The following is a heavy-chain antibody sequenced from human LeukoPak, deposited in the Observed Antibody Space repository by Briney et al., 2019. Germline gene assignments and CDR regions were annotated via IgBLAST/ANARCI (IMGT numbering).Heavy chain of an antibody. J-gene: IGHJ4*02. D-gene: IGHD1-26*01. Sequence: SETLSLTCTVSGGSISSSSYYWGWIRQPPGKGLEWIGSIYYSGSTYYNPSLKSRVTISVDTSKNQFSLKLSSVTAADTAVYYCARDDSWELPFDYWGQGTLVTVSS. V-gene: IGHV4-39*07. CDR1: GGSISSSSYY. CDR2: IYYSGST. CDR3: ARDDSWELPFDY.